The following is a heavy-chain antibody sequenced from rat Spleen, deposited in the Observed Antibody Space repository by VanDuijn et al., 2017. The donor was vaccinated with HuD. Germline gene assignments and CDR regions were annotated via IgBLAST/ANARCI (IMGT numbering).Heavy chain of an antibody. Sequence: QVQLKESGPGLVQPSQTLSLTCTVSGFSLTSNGVSWVRQPPGKGLEWMGIIWGDGNTAYNSALESRLSISRDTSKSQVFLKMSSLKTEDRATYYCARPSFNYYVMDAWGQGASVTVSS. CDR2: IWGDGNT. CDR3: ARPSFNYYVMDA. V-gene: IGHV2-13*01. CDR1: GFSLTSNG. J-gene: IGHJ4*01. D-gene: IGHD1-3*01.